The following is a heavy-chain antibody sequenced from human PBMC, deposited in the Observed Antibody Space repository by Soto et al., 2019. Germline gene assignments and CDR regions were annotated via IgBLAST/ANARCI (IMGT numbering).Heavy chain of an antibody. CDR2: IVVGSDNT. CDR3: AVLVYCSRTSGYTNCVMDV. V-gene: IGHV1-58*01. CDR1: GCTFTSPA. D-gene: IGHD2-2*02. J-gene: IGHJ6*02. Sequence: SVTVSCKPCGCTFTSPAVQRVRQARGQRLEWIGWIVVGSDNTNYAQKLQERVHMTRDMSKRKAYMALSSLRYEYTGVYYCAVLVYCSRTSGYTNCVMDVWGQGTTVTVSS.